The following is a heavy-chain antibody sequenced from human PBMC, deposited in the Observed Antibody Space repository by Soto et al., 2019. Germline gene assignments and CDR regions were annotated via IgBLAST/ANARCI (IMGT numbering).Heavy chain of an antibody. V-gene: IGHV1-69*01. J-gene: IGHJ6*02. CDR3: ARGIYYDKEYYYGMDV. D-gene: IGHD3-22*01. CDR1: GGTFSSYA. Sequence: QVQLVQSGAEVKKPGSSVKVSCKASGGTFSSYAISWVRQAPGQGLEWMGGIIPIFGTANYAQKCQGRVTITADESTSTAYMELSSLRSEDTAVYYCARGIYYDKEYYYGMDVWGQGTTVTVSS. CDR2: IIPIFGTA.